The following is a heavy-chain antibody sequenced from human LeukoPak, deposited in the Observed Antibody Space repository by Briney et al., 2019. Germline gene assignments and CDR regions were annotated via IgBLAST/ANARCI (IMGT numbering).Heavy chain of an antibody. CDR1: GGSFSGYY. CDR3: ARIKSITIFGGVPDY. V-gene: IGHV4-34*01. CDR2: INHSGST. D-gene: IGHD3-3*01. J-gene: IGHJ4*02. Sequence: SETLSLTCAVYGGSFSGYYWSWIRQPPGKGLGWIGEINHSGSTNYNPSLKSRVTISVDTSKNQFSLKLSSVTAADTAVYYCARIKSITIFGGVPDYWGQGTLVTVSS.